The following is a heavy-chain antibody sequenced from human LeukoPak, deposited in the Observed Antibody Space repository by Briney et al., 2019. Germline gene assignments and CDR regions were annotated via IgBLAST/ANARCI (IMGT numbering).Heavy chain of an antibody. J-gene: IGHJ4*02. CDR3: ARTMITFGGVIVKQFDY. D-gene: IGHD3-16*02. CDR2: ISSSSSYI. V-gene: IGHV3-21*01. Sequence: AGGSLRLSCAASGFTFSDYWMSWVRQAPGKGLEWVSSISSSSSYIYYADSVKGRFTISRDNAKNSLYLQMNSLRAEDTAVYYCARTMITFGGVIVKQFDYWGQGTLVTVSS. CDR1: GFTFSDYW.